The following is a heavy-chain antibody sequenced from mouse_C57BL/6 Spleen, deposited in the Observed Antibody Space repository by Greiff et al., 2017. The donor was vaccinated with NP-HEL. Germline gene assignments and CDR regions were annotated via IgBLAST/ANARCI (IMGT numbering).Heavy chain of an antibody. V-gene: IGHV1-4*01. CDR2: INPSSGYT. CDR1: GYTFTSYT. D-gene: IGHD4-1*01. Sequence: VNVVESGAELARPGASVKMSCKASGYTFTSYTMHWVKQRPGQGLEWIGYINPSSGYTKYNQKFKDKATLTADKSSSTAYMQLSSLTSEDSAVYYCARGDWAYWGQGTTLTVSS. CDR3: ARGDWAY. J-gene: IGHJ2*01.